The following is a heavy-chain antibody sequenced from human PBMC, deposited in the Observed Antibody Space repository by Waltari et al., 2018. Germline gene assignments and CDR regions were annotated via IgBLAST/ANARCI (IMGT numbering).Heavy chain of an antibody. D-gene: IGHD2-15*01. CDR3: ARDYCSGSACSLDF. Sequence: QVQLVQSETEVMKPGASVKVSCKASGYTFTSPSITWVRQAPGQGPEWMGWVRRFNGETTYAQKIQGRVTMTTDASTDTAYMELRNLRTDDTAVYYCARDYCSGSACSLDFWGQGTLVTVSS. CDR1: GYTFTSPS. V-gene: IGHV1-18*04. J-gene: IGHJ4*02. CDR2: VRRFNGET.